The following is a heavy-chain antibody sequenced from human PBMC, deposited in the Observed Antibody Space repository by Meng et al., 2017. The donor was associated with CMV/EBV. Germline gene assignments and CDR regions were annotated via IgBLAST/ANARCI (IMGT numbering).Heavy chain of an antibody. V-gene: IGHV1-69*02. J-gene: IGHJ6*02. CDR3: ALFSMIVVVITRYYYYYGMDV. CDR2: IIPILGIA. CDR1: GGTFSSYT. D-gene: IGHD3-22*01. Sequence: SVKVSCKASGGTFSSYTISWVRQAPGQGLEWMGRIIPILGIANYAQKIQGRVTITADKSTSTADMELSSLRSEDTAVYYYALFSMIVVVITRYYYYYGMDVWGQGTTVTVSS.